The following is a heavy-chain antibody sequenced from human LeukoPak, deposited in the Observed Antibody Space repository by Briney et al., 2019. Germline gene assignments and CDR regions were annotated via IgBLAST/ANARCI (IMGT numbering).Heavy chain of an antibody. D-gene: IGHD6-6*01. Sequence: PSETLSLTCTVSGGSISSYYWSWIRQPPGKGLEWIGYIYYSGSANYNPSLKSRVTISVDTSKNQFSLKLSSVTAADTAVYYCARLPRAARPFDYWGQGTLVTVSS. J-gene: IGHJ4*02. CDR3: ARLPRAARPFDY. CDR1: GGSISSYY. CDR2: IYYSGSA. V-gene: IGHV4-59*01.